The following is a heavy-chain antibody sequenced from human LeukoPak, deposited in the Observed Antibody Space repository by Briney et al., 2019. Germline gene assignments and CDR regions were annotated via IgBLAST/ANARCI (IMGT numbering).Heavy chain of an antibody. J-gene: IGHJ5*02. CDR3: ARKLGYCSGASCYSWFDP. V-gene: IGHV1-46*01. CDR1: GYTFTRYY. Sequence: ASVKVSCKASGYTFTRYYMHWVRQAPGQGVEWMGIINPSGGSTSYAQKFQGRVTMTRDRSTSTVYMELSSLRYEETGVCYCARKLGYCSGASCYSWFDPWGQGPLVTVSS. CDR2: INPSGGST. D-gene: IGHD2-15*01.